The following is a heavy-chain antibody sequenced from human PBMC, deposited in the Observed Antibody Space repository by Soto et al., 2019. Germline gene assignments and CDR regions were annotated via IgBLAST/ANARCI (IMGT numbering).Heavy chain of an antibody. Sequence: GGSLRLSCAASGFTFSSYAMHWVRQAPGKGLEWVAVISYDGSNKYYADSVKGRFTISRDNSKNTLYLQMNSLRAEDTAVYYCARSAGSSTRDYFDYWGQGTLVTVSP. D-gene: IGHD1-26*01. CDR2: ISYDGSNK. CDR3: ARSAGSSTRDYFDY. J-gene: IGHJ4*02. CDR1: GFTFSSYA. V-gene: IGHV3-30-3*01.